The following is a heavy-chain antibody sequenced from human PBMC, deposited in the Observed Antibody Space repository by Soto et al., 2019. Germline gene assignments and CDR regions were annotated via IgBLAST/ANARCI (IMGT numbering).Heavy chain of an antibody. Sequence: QVQLVQSGAEVKKPGSSVKVSCKASGGTFSSYTISWVRQAPGQGLEWMGRIIPILGIANYAQKFQGRVTITADKSTSTAYMELSSLRSEDTAVYYCASCRSIAAGPNYYYYGMDVWGQGTTVTVSS. J-gene: IGHJ6*02. V-gene: IGHV1-69*02. CDR2: IIPILGIA. D-gene: IGHD6-6*01. CDR1: GGTFSSYT. CDR3: ASCRSIAAGPNYYYYGMDV.